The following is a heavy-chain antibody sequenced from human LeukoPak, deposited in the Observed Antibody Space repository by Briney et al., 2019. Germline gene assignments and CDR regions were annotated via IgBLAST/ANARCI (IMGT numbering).Heavy chain of an antibody. CDR2: MSSDGTNK. J-gene: IGHJ3*02. CDR1: GFTFSDYG. D-gene: IGHD1-26*01. CDR3: ARQVGVDDAFDI. V-gene: IGHV3-33*01. Sequence: GRSLRLSCAASGFTFSDYGMHWVRQAPGKGLEWVAVMSSDGTNKYYADFVRGPFTISRDNSKNTLYLQMNSLRAEDTAVYYCARQVGVDDAFDIWGQGTMVTISS.